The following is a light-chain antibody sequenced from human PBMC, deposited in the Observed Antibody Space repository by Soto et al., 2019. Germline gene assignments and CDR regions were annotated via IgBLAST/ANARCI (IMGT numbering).Light chain of an antibody. CDR3: QQYNQWPWT. J-gene: IGKJ1*01. CDR2: GAS. CDR1: QSVSSD. Sequence: IVLTQSPATLSVSPGERATLSCRASQSVSSDLAWYQQKPGQAPRLFIYGASTRATGIPARFSGSGSGTGFTLTISSLQSEDFALYYCQQYNQWPWTFGQGTKVDIK. V-gene: IGKV3-15*01.